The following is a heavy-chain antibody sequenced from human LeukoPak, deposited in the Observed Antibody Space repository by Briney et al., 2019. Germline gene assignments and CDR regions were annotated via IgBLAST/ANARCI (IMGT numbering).Heavy chain of an antibody. D-gene: IGHD2-21*02. J-gene: IGHJ6*02. CDR2: ISYDESNK. V-gene: IGHV3-30-3*01. Sequence: GGSLRLSCAASGFTFSSYAMHWVRQAPGKGLEWVAVISYDESNKYYADSVKGRFTISRDNSKNTLYLQMNSLRAEDTAVYYCARVEVTSVTAPAPYYYYGMDVWGQGTTVTVSS. CDR3: ARVEVTSVTAPAPYYYYGMDV. CDR1: GFTFSSYA.